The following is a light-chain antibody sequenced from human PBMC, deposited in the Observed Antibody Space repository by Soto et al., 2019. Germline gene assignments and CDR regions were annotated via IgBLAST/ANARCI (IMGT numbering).Light chain of an antibody. CDR3: CSYVGGSFV. Sequence: QSVLTQPRSVSGSPGHSVTISCTGTSSDVGAYNYVSWYQQRPGKAPKLLIYDVTERPSGVPDRFSGSKSGNTASLTISELQADDEADYYCCSYVGGSFVFGTGTKVTVL. V-gene: IGLV2-11*01. CDR1: SSDVGAYNY. CDR2: DVT. J-gene: IGLJ1*01.